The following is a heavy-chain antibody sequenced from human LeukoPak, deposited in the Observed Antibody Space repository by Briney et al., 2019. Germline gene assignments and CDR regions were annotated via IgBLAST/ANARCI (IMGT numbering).Heavy chain of an antibody. CDR1: GFTVSSNY. Sequence: GGSLRLSCAASGFTVSSNYMSWVRPAPGKGLEWVSVIYSGGSTYYADSVKGRFTISRDNPKNTLYLQMNRLRAEDTAVYYCARDGCVGDNLDYWGQGTLVTVSS. V-gene: IGHV3-66*02. J-gene: IGHJ4*02. D-gene: IGHD2-21*01. CDR3: ARDGCVGDNLDY. CDR2: IYSGGST.